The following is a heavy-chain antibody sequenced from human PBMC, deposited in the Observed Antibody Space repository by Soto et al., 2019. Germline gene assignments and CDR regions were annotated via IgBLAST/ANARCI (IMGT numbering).Heavy chain of an antibody. V-gene: IGHV3-23*01. J-gene: IGHJ4*02. D-gene: IGHD6-19*01. Sequence: PGGALGLSCSVSGFTFTDHAMTWVRQAPGKGLEWVSTTSNNGDRTFYADSVKGRFTVSTDRTNNTLYLQMNSLRADDTAVYFCARPPLYSNGGYFDSWGQGTLVPVPS. CDR3: ARPPLYSNGGYFDS. CDR1: GFTFTDHA. CDR2: TSNNGDRT.